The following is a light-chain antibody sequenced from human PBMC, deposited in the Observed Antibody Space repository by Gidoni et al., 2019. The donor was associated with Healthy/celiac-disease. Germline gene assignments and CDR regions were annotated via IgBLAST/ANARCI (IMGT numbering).Light chain of an antibody. CDR2: GAS. CDR3: QQYGSSPYT. V-gene: IGKV3-20*01. Sequence: EIVLTQSPGTLSLSPGERATLSCRASQSVSRSYLAWYQQKPGQAPRLLIYGASSRATGIPDRFSGSGSGTDFTLTISRLDPEDFAVYYCQQYGSSPYTFGQWTKLEIK. J-gene: IGKJ2*01. CDR1: QSVSRSY.